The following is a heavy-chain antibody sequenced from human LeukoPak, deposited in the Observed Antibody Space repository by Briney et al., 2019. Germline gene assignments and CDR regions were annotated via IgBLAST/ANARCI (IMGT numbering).Heavy chain of an antibody. CDR1: GFTFSTFW. V-gene: IGHV3-74*01. D-gene: IGHD6-19*01. Sequence: GGSLRLSCAASGFTFSTFWMHLVRQAPGDVPVWVSRINNDGSTTNYADSVKGRFTISRDNAKNTLYLQMNSLTDDDTAVYYCATAGQYRFDNWGQGTLVTVSS. CDR2: INNDGSTT. J-gene: IGHJ5*02. CDR3: ATAGQYRFDN.